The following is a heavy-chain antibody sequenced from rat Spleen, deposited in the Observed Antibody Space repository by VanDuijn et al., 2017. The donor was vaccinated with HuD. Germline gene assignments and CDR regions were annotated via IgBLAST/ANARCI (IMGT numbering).Heavy chain of an antibody. CDR1: GYSITSNY. J-gene: IGHJ3*01. CDR3: ARWVGQPAY. V-gene: IGHV3-1*01. Sequence: EVQLQESGPGLVKPSQSLSLTCSVTGYSITSNYWGWIRKFPGNKMEWIGHIRDTGTTSYNPSLKSRVSITRDTSKNQVFLQVNSVTTEDTATYYCARWVGQPAYWGQGTLVTVSS. CDR2: IRDTGTT. D-gene: IGHD4-6*01.